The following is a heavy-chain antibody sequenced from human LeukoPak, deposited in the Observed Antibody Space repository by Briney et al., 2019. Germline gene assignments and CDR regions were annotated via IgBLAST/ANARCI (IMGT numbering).Heavy chain of an antibody. D-gene: IGHD1-26*01. V-gene: IGHV4-59*08. Sequence: SETLSLTCTVSGGSISSYYWSWIRQPPGKGLEWIGYIYYSGSTNYNPSLKSRVTISVDTSKNQFSLKLSSVTAADTAVYYCARHMGGSSFYGMDVWGQGTTVTVSS. CDR2: IYYSGST. J-gene: IGHJ6*02. CDR3: ARHMGGSSFYGMDV. CDR1: GGSISSYY.